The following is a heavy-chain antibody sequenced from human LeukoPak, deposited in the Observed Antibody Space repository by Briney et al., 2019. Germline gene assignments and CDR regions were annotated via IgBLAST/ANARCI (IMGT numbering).Heavy chain of an antibody. V-gene: IGHV5-51*01. J-gene: IGHJ4*02. CDR1: GYFFTNYW. D-gene: IGHD4-17*01. CDR3: ARGGRTTVTTDFDY. CDR2: IFPGDSDT. Sequence: ESLKISCEGSGYFFTNYWIAWVRQMSGKGLEWMGIIFPGDSDTQYSPSFQGQVTISADKSITTAYLQWSSLKASDTAMYYCARGGRTTVTTDFDYWGQGTLVTVSS.